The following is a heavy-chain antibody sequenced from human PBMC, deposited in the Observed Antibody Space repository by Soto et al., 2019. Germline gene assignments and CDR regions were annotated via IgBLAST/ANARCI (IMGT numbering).Heavy chain of an antibody. J-gene: IGHJ5*02. CDR1: GYTLTELS. CDR2: VDPEDGET. D-gene: IGHD6-13*01. Sequence: ASVKVSCKVSGYTLTELSMHWVRKAPGKGLEWMGGVDPEDGETIYAQKFQVRVTMTEVTSTDTAYMELSSLISEDTDVYYCALLSHIGIWSSTSSYRTWFDPWGQETLVTVSS. CDR3: ALLSHIGIWSSTSSYRTWFDP. V-gene: IGHV1-24*01.